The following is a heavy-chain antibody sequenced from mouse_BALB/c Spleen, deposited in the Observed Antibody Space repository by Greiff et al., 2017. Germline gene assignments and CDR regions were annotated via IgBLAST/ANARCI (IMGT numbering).Heavy chain of an antibody. J-gene: IGHJ4*01. CDR2: INSNGGST. CDR1: GFTFSSYG. V-gene: IGHV5-6-3*01. CDR3: ARDNYYAMDY. Sequence: EVQLVESGGGLVQPGGSLKLSCAASGFTFSSYGMSWVRQTPDKRLELVATINSNGGSTYYPASVKGRFTISRDNAKNTLYLQMSSLKSEDTAMYYCARDNYYAMDYWGQGTSVTVSS.